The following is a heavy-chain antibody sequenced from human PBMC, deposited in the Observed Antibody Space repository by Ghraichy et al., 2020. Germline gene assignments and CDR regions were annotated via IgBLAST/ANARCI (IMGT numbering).Heavy chain of an antibody. CDR3: ARGATSDY. CDR1: GGSFSGYY. J-gene: IGHJ4*02. D-gene: IGHD1-26*01. V-gene: IGHV4-34*01. Sequence: SQTLSLTCAVYGGSFSGYYWSWIRQPPGKGLEWIGEIKHSGSTNYNPSLKSRVTISVDTSKNQFSLKLSSVTAADTAVYYCARGATSDYWGQGTLVTVSS. CDR2: IKHSGST.